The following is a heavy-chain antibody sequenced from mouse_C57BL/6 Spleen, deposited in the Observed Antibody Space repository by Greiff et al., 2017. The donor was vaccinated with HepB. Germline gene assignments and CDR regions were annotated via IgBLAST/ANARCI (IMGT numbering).Heavy chain of an antibody. CDR1: GFTFSDYG. D-gene: IGHD2-2*01. CDR2: ISSGSSTI. Sequence: EVKLVESGGGLVKPGGSLKLSCAASGFTFSDYGMHWVRQAPEKGLEWVAYISSGSSTIYYADTVKGRFTISRDNAKNTRFLQMTSLRSEDTAMYYCARGGLRRYFDYWGQGTTLTVSS. CDR3: ARGGLRRYFDY. J-gene: IGHJ2*01. V-gene: IGHV5-17*01.